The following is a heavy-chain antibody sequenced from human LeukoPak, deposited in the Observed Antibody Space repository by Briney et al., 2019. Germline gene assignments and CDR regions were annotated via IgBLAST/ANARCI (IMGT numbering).Heavy chain of an antibody. D-gene: IGHD3-3*01. CDR1: GGTFSSYA. Sequence: SVKVSCKASGGTFSSYAISWVRQAPGQGLEWMGGIIPIFGTANYAQEFQGRVTITADESTSTAYMELSSLRSEDTAVYYCATAKRNYDFWSGYYNKDYYYYMDVWGKGTTVTVSS. V-gene: IGHV1-69*13. CDR3: ATAKRNYDFWSGYYNKDYYYYMDV. J-gene: IGHJ6*03. CDR2: IIPIFGTA.